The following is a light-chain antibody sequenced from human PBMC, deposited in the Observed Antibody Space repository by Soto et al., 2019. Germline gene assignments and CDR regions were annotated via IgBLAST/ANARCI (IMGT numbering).Light chain of an antibody. CDR1: QSVSSN. Sequence: EVLMTQSPLTLSVCQGEKATLSCRASQSVSSNLAWYQQKPGQAPSLLIYDAFTRATGIPARFSGTGSGTEFTLTISSLQSEDFATYYCQHYNSYSEAFGQGTKVDIK. CDR2: DAF. V-gene: IGKV3-15*01. J-gene: IGKJ1*01. CDR3: QHYNSYSEA.